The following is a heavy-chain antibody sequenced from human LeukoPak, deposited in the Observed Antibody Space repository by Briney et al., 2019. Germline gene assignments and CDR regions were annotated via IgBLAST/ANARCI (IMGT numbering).Heavy chain of an antibody. J-gene: IGHJ4*02. CDR1: GFTFEDYG. V-gene: IGHV3-20*01. CDR2: INWNGGST. CDR3: ARMSRNYYDSSGYLYYFDC. D-gene: IGHD3-22*01. Sequence: PGGSLRLSCAASGFTFEDYGMSRVRQAPGKGLEWVSGINWNGGSTGYVDSVKGRFTISRDNAKNSLYLQMNSLRAEDTALYHCARMSRNYYDSSGYLYYFDCWGQGTLVTVSS.